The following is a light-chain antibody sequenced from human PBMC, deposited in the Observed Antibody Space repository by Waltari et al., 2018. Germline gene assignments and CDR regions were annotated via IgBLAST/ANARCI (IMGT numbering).Light chain of an antibody. CDR3: AAWDDRLSCWV. CDR1: SSNIGGNY. V-gene: IGLV1-47*01. CDR2: KNK. J-gene: IGLJ3*02. Sequence: QSVLSQRPSASGTPGQRVTISCSGSSSNIGGNYVYWYKQLPGTAPKLLIYKNKQRPSCVPDLFSGSKSGSSFSLAICCLLSEDEADYYCAAWDDRLSCWVFGGGTKVTVL.